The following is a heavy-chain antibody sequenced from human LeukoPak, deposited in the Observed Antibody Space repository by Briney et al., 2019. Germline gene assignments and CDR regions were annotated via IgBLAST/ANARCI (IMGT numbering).Heavy chain of an antibody. CDR3: AKARDRITIFGVVITPHWFDP. Sequence: PGGSLRLSCAASGFTFSSYGMSWVRQAPGKGLEWVSAISGSGGSTYYADSVKGRFTISRDNSKNTLYLQMNSLRAEDTAVYYCAKARDRITIFGVVITPHWFDPWGQGTLVTVSS. V-gene: IGHV3-23*01. D-gene: IGHD3-3*01. CDR2: ISGSGGST. CDR1: GFTFSSYG. J-gene: IGHJ5*02.